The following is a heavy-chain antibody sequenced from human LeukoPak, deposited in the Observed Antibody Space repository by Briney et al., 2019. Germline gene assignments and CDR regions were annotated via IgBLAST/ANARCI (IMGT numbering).Heavy chain of an antibody. D-gene: IGHD1-1*01. CDR2: ISAYNANT. CDR1: GYTFNSYG. Sequence: ASVKVSCKASGYTFNSYGISWVRRAPGQGLEWMGWISAYNANTNYAQKLQGRVTMTTDTSTSTAHMELRSLRSDDTAVYYCARFTSLDVYAFDIWGQGTMVIVSS. V-gene: IGHV1-18*01. CDR3: ARFTSLDVYAFDI. J-gene: IGHJ3*02.